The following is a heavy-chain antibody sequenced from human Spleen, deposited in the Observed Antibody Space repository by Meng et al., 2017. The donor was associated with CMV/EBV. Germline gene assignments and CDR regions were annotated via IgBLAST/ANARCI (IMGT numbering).Heavy chain of an antibody. Sequence: SGFTFSSQAMSWVRQAPGKGLEWVSAITASGGSTYHADSVKGRFTISRDNSKNTLYLQMNSLRAEDAAVYYCAKDHSASWYRDYFDYWGQGTLVTVSS. CDR1: GFTFSSQA. CDR2: ITASGGST. D-gene: IGHD6-13*01. CDR3: AKDHSASWYRDYFDY. J-gene: IGHJ4*02. V-gene: IGHV3-23*01.